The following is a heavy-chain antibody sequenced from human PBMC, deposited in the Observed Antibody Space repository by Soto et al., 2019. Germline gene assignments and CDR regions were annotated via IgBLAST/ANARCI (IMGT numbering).Heavy chain of an antibody. CDR1: SGSISSSNW. CDR3: AREAARNFDY. V-gene: IGHV4-4*02. J-gene: IGHJ4*02. Sequence: QVQLQESGPGLVKPSGTLSLTCAVSSGSISSSNWWSWVRQPPGKGLEWIGEIYHSGSTNYNPSLASRVTISVDKSKNKSSLTLRSVTAADTAVYYCAREAARNFDYWGQGILVTVSS. CDR2: IYHSGST.